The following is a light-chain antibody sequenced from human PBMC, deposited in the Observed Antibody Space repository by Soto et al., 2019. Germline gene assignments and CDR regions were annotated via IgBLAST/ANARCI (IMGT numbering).Light chain of an antibody. V-gene: IGKV3-11*01. CDR3: QQRSNWPPIT. Sequence: EIVLTQSPVILSLSPGERSTLSFSASQSVSTYLAWYQQKPGQAPRLLIYDASNRATGIPARFSGSGSGTDFTLTISSLEPEDFAVYYCQQRSNWPPITFGQGTRLEIK. J-gene: IGKJ5*01. CDR2: DAS. CDR1: QSVSTY.